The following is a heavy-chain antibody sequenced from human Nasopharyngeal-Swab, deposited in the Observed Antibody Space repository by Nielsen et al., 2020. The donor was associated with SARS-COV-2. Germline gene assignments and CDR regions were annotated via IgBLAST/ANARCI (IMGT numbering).Heavy chain of an antibody. CDR2: IYYSGST. CDR3: ARGGGYSYGTWVWFNP. Sequence: RQAPGNGLEWIGYIYYSGSTYYNPSLKSRVTMSVDTSKNQFSLKLSSVTAADTAVYYCARGGGYSYGTWVWFNPWGQGTLVTVSS. D-gene: IGHD5-18*01. V-gene: IGHV4-31*02. J-gene: IGHJ5*02.